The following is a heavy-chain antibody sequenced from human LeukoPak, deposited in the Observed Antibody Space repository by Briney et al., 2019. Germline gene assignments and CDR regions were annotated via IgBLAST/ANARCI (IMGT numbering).Heavy chain of an antibody. CDR3: SKDTRDILTGYYNTAFDY. CDR2: ISWNSGTI. J-gene: IGHJ4*02. CDR1: GFTFDDYA. Sequence: GGSLRLSCAASGFTFDDYAMHWVRQAPGKGLEWDSGISWNSGTIGYADSVKGRFTISRDNGKKSLFLQMNSLRAEDTALYYCSKDTRDILTGYYNTAFDYWGQGTLVTVSS. D-gene: IGHD3-9*01. V-gene: IGHV3-9*01.